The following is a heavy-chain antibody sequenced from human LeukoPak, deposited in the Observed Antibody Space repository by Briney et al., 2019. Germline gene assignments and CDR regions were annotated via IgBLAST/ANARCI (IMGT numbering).Heavy chain of an antibody. D-gene: IGHD1-26*01. V-gene: IGHV1-24*01. J-gene: IGHJ5*02. Sequence: ASVKVSCKASGYPFSAHFLNWVRQAPGKGLEWMGGFDPEDGETIYAQKFQGRVTMTEDTSTATAYMELSSLRSEDTAVYYCATVVGATNWFDPWGQGTLVTVSS. CDR3: ATVVGATNWFDP. CDR1: GYPFSAHF. CDR2: FDPEDGET.